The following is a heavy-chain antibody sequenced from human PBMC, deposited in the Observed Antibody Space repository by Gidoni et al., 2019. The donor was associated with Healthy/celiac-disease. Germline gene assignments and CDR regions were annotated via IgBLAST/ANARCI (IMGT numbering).Heavy chain of an antibody. CDR1: GFTFITYA. J-gene: IGHJ3*02. CDR3: ARDFDGNTVTTSLDAFDI. CDR2: RSYDGSYK. V-gene: IGHV3-30-3*01. D-gene: IGHD4-17*01. Sequence: QVQLVESGGGVVQPGRSLRLSCAASGFTFITYALHWVRQAPGKGLEWLAVRSYDGSYKYYADSGKGRFTISRDNSKNTLYLQMNSLRAEDTAVYYCARDFDGNTVTTSLDAFDIWGQGTMVTVSS.